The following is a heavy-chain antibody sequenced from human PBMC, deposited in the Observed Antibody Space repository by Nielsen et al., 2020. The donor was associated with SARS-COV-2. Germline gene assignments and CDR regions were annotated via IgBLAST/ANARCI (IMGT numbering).Heavy chain of an antibody. CDR3: ASEGMDV. V-gene: IGHV3-53*01. CDR2: IYSGGST. Sequence: GESLKISCAASGFTVSSNYMSWVRQAPGKGLEWVSVIYSGGSTYYADSVKGRFTISRDNSKNTLYLQMNSLRAEVTAVYYCASEGMDVWGQGTTVTVS. CDR1: GFTVSSNY. J-gene: IGHJ6*02.